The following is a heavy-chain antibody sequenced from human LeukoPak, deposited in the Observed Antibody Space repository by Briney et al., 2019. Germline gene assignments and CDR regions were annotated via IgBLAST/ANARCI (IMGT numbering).Heavy chain of an antibody. CDR2: IFYSGST. V-gene: IGHV4-38-2*01. CDR1: GFTFSSDAM. Sequence: PGGSLRLSCAASGFTFSSDAMSWVRQAPGKGLEWVGNIFYSGSTYYSPSLRSRVTISLDTSRNQFSLKLNSVTAADTAVYYCAKSNGYGLVDIWGQGTMVTVSS. CDR3: AKSNGYGLVDI. J-gene: IGHJ3*02. D-gene: IGHD3-10*01.